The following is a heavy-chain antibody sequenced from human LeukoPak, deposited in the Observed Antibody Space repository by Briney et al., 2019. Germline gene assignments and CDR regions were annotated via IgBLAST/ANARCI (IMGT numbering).Heavy chain of an antibody. J-gene: IGHJ4*02. V-gene: IGHV3-23*01. D-gene: IGHD3-22*01. CDR3: ARDLGFYDSSGYYPDY. Sequence: GGSLRLSCAASGFTFSNYAMSWVRQAPGKGLEWVSAISRYGSGTHYADSVKGRFTISRDDSKNTLYLQMNSLSADDTAVYYCARDLGFYDSSGYYPDYWGQGTLVTVSS. CDR1: GFTFSNYA. CDR2: ISRYGSGT.